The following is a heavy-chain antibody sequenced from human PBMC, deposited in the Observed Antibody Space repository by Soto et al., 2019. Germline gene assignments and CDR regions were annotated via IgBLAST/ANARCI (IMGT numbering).Heavy chain of an antibody. V-gene: IGHV3-53*04. CDR3: ARAPPKMRFLEWLSPFDC. D-gene: IGHD3-3*01. J-gene: IGHJ4*02. Sequence: GSLRLSCAASGFTVSSNYMSWVRQAPGKGLEWVSVIYSGGSTYYADSVKGRFTISRHNSKNTLYLQMNSLRAEDTAVYYCARAPPKMRFLEWLSPFDCWGQGTLVTVSS. CDR1: GFTVSSNY. CDR2: IYSGGST.